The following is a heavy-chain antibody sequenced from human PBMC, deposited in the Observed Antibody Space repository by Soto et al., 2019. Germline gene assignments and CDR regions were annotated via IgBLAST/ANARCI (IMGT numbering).Heavy chain of an antibody. CDR3: ARGEVRGAIDY. V-gene: IGHV3-33*01. J-gene: IGHJ4*02. CDR1: GFTCSSYG. CDR2: IWYDGSNK. D-gene: IGHD3-10*01. Sequence: QVQLVESGGGVVQPGRSLRLSCAASGFTCSSYGMHWVRQVPGKGLEWMAVIWYDGSNKYYADSVKGRFTISRDNSKNTLYLQMNSLRAEDTAVYYCARGEVRGAIDYWGQGTLVTVSS.